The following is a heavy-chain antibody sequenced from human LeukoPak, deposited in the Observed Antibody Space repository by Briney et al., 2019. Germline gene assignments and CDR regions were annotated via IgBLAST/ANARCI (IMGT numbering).Heavy chain of an antibody. D-gene: IGHD2-2*01. CDR3: ARDRYPNKRYAADV. V-gene: IGHV3-11*04. CDR1: GFTFSDYD. CDR2: ISTSGSAI. Sequence: PGGSLRLSCAASGFTFSDYDMSWCRQAPGKGLEWVSYISTSGSAIHYADSMKGRFTISRDNAKNSLYLQMNSLSAEDTAVYYCARDRYPNKRYAADVWDKGSTVTVSS. J-gene: IGHJ6*04.